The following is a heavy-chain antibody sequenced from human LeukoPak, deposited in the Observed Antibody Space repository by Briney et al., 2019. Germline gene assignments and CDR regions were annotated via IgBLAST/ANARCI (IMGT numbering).Heavy chain of an antibody. CDR2: IYYSGST. CDR1: GGSISSYY. D-gene: IGHD3-3*01. Sequence: SETLSLTCTVSGGSISSYYWSWIRQPPGKGLEWIGYIYYSGSTNYNPSLTSRVTISVDTSKNQFSLKLSSVTAADTAVYYCARGGNDFWSGYYSLNWFDPWGQGTLVTVSS. V-gene: IGHV4-59*01. CDR3: ARGGNDFWSGYYSLNWFDP. J-gene: IGHJ5*02.